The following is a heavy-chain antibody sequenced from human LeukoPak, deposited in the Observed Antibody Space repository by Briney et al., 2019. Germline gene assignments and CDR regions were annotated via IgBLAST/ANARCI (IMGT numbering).Heavy chain of an antibody. Sequence: ASVKVSCKVSGYTLTELSIHWVRQAPGKGLEWMGGFDAEDGETIYAQKFQGRVTMTEDTTTDTAYMELSSLRSEDTAVYYCASRVVFDAFDIWGQGTMVTVFS. CDR3: ASRVVFDAFDI. V-gene: IGHV1-24*01. CDR2: FDAEDGET. D-gene: IGHD3-3*01. J-gene: IGHJ3*02. CDR1: GYTLTELS.